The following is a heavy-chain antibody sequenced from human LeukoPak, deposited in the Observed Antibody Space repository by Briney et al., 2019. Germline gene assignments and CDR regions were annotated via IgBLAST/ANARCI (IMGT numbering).Heavy chain of an antibody. Sequence: PGGSLRLSCAASGFTFRSYSMNWVRQAPGKGLEWVSYISIGSTTIYYADSVKGRFAISRDNAKNSLYLQMNSLRDEDTAVYYCARGAAALDYWGQGTLVTVPS. J-gene: IGHJ4*02. D-gene: IGHD6-13*01. CDR3: ARGAAALDY. CDR1: GFTFRSYS. V-gene: IGHV3-48*02. CDR2: ISIGSTTI.